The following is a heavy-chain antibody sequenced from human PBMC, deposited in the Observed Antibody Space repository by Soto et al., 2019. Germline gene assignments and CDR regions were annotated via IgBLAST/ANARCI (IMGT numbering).Heavy chain of an antibody. CDR1: GYTVTSYA. J-gene: IGHJ6*02. Sequence: ASVKVSCKASGYTVTSYAMHWVRQAPGQRLEWMGWINAGNGNTKYSQKFQGRVTITRDTSASTAYMELSSLRSEDTAVYYCARGYYYDSSGYSQKPYYYYYYGMDVWGQGTTVTVSS. CDR3: ARGYYYDSSGYSQKPYYYYYYGMDV. CDR2: INAGNGNT. V-gene: IGHV1-3*01. D-gene: IGHD3-22*01.